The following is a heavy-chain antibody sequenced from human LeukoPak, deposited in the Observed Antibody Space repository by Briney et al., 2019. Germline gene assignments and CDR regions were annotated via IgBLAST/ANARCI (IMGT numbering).Heavy chain of an antibody. V-gene: IGHV1-69*13. CDR2: IIPIFGTA. CDR3: ASTGYCSSTSCYTQYYYYYMDV. CDR1: GGTFSSYA. D-gene: IGHD2-2*02. Sequence: SAKVSCKASGGTFSSYAISWVRQAPGQGLEWMGGIIPIFGTANYAQKFQGRVTITADESTSTAYMELSSLRSEDTAVYYCASTGYCSSTSCYTQYYYYYMDVWGKGTTVTVSS. J-gene: IGHJ6*03.